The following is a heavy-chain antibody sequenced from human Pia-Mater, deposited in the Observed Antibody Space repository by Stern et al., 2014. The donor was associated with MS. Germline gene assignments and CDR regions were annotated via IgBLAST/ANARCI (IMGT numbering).Heavy chain of an antibody. V-gene: IGHV1-69*01. Sequence: VQLVESGAEVKKPESSVKVSCKASGGSFSSFDISWVRQAPGQRLEWLGEISPMFGVANYAQNFQGRVTVTADESTSTAYMELSSLRSEDTAVYYCARHQGGVAANWGQGTLVTVSS. J-gene: IGHJ4*02. D-gene: IGHD6-13*01. CDR2: ISPMFGVA. CDR3: ARHQGGVAAN. CDR1: GGSFSSFD.